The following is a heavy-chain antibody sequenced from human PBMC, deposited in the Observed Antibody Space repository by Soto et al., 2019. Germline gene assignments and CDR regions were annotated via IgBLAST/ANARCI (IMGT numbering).Heavy chain of an antibody. J-gene: IGHJ4*02. CDR3: ARVTYYGYYFDY. CDR1: GGTISSGGDF. CDR2: MYHSGST. Sequence: SETLSLTCTVAGGTISSGGDFWSWIRQHPGKGLEWIGYMYHSGSTYYNPSLKSRVTISVDTSKNQLSPNLTSVTAADTAVYYCARVTYYGYYFDYWGQGTLVTVSS. D-gene: IGHD2-21*01. V-gene: IGHV4-31*03.